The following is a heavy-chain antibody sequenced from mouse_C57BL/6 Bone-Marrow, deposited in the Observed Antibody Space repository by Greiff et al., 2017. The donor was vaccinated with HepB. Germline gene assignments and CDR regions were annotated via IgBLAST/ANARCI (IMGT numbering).Heavy chain of an antibody. D-gene: IGHD1-1*01. Sequence: EVKVEESGGGLVQPGGSMKLSCAASGFTFSDAWMDWVRQSPEKGLEWVAEIRNKANNHATYYAESVKGRFTISRDDSKSSVYLQMNSLRAEDTGIYYSTSSITTVVATEYFDVWGTGTTVTVSS. V-gene: IGHV6-6*01. J-gene: IGHJ1*03. CDR3: TSSITTVVATEYFDV. CDR2: IRNKANNHAT. CDR1: GFTFSDAW.